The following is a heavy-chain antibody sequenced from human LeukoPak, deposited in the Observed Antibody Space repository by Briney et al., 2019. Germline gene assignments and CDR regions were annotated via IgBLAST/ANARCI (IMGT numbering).Heavy chain of an antibody. Sequence: GGSPRLSCAASGFTFSSYWMSWVRQAPGKGLEWVANINEHGGDMYYVGSVKGRFTISRDNAKNSLYLQMNSLRADDTAVYYCARDLFTEGEDYWGQGTLVTVSS. CDR3: ARDLFTEGEDY. D-gene: IGHD3-16*01. CDR2: INEHGGDM. J-gene: IGHJ4*02. CDR1: GFTFSSYW. V-gene: IGHV3-7*01.